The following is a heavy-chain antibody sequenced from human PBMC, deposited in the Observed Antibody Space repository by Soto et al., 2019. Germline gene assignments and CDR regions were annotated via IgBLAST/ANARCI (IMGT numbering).Heavy chain of an antibody. D-gene: IGHD2-21*02. CDR2: IYYSGST. CDR1: GGSISSGGYY. CDR3: AREKMVVVTATNDAFDI. J-gene: IGHJ3*02. V-gene: IGHV4-31*03. Sequence: QVQLQESGPGLVKPSQTLSLTCTVSGGSISSGGYYWSWIRQHPGKGLEWIGYIYYSGSTYYNPSLKSRVTISVDTYKNQFSLKLSSVTAADTAVYYCAREKMVVVTATNDAFDIWGQGTMVTVSS.